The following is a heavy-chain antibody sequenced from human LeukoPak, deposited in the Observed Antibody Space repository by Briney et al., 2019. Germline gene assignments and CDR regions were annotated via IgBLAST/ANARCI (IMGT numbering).Heavy chain of an antibody. D-gene: IGHD2-15*01. CDR3: VREGPRGFAFDI. CDR1: GFTFRSHD. CDR2: ISGSGGST. Sequence: GGSLRLSCAASGFTFRSHDMSWVRQAPGKGLEWVSGISGSGGSTFYADSVKGRFTISRDNSKNTLYLQMNGLRVEDTAVYYCVREGPRGFAFDIWGQGTMVTVSS. V-gene: IGHV3-23*01. J-gene: IGHJ3*02.